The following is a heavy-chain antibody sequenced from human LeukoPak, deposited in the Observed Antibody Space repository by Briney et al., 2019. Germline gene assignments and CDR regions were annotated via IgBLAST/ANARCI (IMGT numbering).Heavy chain of an antibody. CDR2: VRSRDKNYAT. J-gene: IGHJ4*02. V-gene: IGHV3-73*01. D-gene: IGHD2-15*01. CDR3: IRHIEYFAPDS. Sequence: GGSLRLSCAASGLRLAGSAVHWVRQTSGRGLEWIGCVRSRDKNYATIYGASARGRFTISRDDSRNTASLQMNSLNTEDTAVYYCIRHIEYFAPDSWGQGTLVTVSS. CDR1: GLRLAGSA.